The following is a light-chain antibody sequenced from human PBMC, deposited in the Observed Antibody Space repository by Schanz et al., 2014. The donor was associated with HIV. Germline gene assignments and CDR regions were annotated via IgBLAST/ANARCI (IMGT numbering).Light chain of an antibody. Sequence: QSALTQPASVSGSPGQSITISXXXXXXXVGCYNYVAWYQQHPGKAPKLMIYDVSNRPSGVSNRFSGSKSGNTASLTISGLQAEDEADYYCSSYTSSSTLVFGGGTKLTVL. CDR2: DVS. CDR1: XXXVGCYNY. CDR3: SSYTSSSTLV. V-gene: IGLV2-14*03. J-gene: IGLJ2*01.